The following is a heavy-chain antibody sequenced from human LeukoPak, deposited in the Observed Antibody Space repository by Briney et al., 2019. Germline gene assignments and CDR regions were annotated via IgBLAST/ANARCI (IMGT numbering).Heavy chain of an antibody. V-gene: IGHV3-23*01. J-gene: IGHJ4*02. CDR1: GFTFSSYA. CDR2: ISGSGGST. Sequence: PGGSLRLSCAASGFTFSSYAMSWVRQAPGKGLEWVSAISGSGGSTYYADSVKGRFTISRDNSKNTLYLQVNGLRAEDTAVYYCARPVPPIVVVPAAMIYWGQGTLVTVSS. D-gene: IGHD2-2*01. CDR3: ARPVPPIVVVPAAMIY.